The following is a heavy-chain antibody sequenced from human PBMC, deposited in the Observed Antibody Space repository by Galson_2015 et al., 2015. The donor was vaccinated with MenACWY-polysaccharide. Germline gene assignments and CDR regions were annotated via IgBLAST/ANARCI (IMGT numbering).Heavy chain of an antibody. CDR2: AHYSGNT. V-gene: IGHV4-59*01. D-gene: IGHD4-11*01. Sequence: ETLSLTCTVSGGSISDTFWSWIRQPPGKGLEWIGYAHYSGNTNYSPSLKSRVTMSVDTSKNQFSLNLSSVTAADTAVYYCTRDNNNYNDWGQGTLVTVSS. J-gene: IGHJ4*02. CDR3: TRDNNNYND. CDR1: GGSISDTF.